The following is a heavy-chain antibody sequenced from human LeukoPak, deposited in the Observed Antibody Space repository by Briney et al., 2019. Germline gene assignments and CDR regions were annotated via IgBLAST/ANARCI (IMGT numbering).Heavy chain of an antibody. Sequence: PSETLSLTCTVSGGSISSSSYYWGWIRQPPGKGLEWIGSICYSGSTYYNPSLKSRVTISVDTSKNQFSLKLSSVTAADTAVYYCARVVPVVARKLGWFDPWGQGTLVTVSS. D-gene: IGHD2-15*01. CDR3: ARVVPVVARKLGWFDP. CDR2: ICYSGST. V-gene: IGHV4-39*07. J-gene: IGHJ5*02. CDR1: GGSISSSSYY.